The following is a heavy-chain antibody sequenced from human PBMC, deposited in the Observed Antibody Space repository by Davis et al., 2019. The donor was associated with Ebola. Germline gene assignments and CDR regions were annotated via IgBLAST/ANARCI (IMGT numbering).Heavy chain of an antibody. CDR3: ARLKADGDYGVDY. CDR1: GGSISSYY. CDR2: IYYSGST. J-gene: IGHJ4*02. D-gene: IGHD4-17*01. Sequence: SETLSLTCTVSGGSISSYYWSWIRQPPGKGLEWIGYIYYSGSTNYNPSLKSRVTISVDTSKNQLSLKLSSVTAADTAVYYCARLKADGDYGVDYWGQGTLVTVSS. V-gene: IGHV4-59*01.